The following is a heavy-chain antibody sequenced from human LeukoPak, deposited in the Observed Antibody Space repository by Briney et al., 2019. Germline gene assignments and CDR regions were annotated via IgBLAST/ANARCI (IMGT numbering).Heavy chain of an antibody. J-gene: IGHJ6*02. D-gene: IGHD6-13*01. CDR2: IRYDGSNK. V-gene: IGHV3-30*02. CDR1: GFTFSNYG. Sequence: PGGSLRLSCAASGFTFSNYGMHWVRQAPGKGLEWVAFIRYDGSNKYYADSVKGRFTISRDNSKNTLYLQMNSLRAEDTAVYYCARHIAAAGTDYYYYGMDVWGQGTTVTASS. CDR3: ARHIAAAGTDYYYYGMDV.